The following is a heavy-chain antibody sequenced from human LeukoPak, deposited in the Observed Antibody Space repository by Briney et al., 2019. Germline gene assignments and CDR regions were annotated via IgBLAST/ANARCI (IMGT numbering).Heavy chain of an antibody. CDR1: GGSISSYY. V-gene: IGHV4-59*01. D-gene: IGHD3-22*01. J-gene: IGHJ4*02. CDR3: ARGYYYDSSAVDY. CDR2: IYYSGST. Sequence: SETLSLTCTVSGGSISSYYWSWTRQPPGKGLEWIGYIYYSGSTNYNPSLKSRVTISVDTSKNQFSLKLSSVTAADTAVYYCARGYYYDSSAVDYWGQGTLVTVSS.